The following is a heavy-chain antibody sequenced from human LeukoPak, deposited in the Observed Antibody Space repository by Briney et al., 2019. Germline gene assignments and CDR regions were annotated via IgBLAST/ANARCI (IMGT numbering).Heavy chain of an antibody. Sequence: GGSLRLSCAASGFTFSSYDMDWVRQAPGKGLEWVSSISSSSSYIYYADSVKGRFTISRDNAKNSLYLQMNSLRAEDTAVYYCASDRIADDYVWGSYRYPLDYWGQGTLVTVSS. CDR3: ASDRIADDYVWGSYRYPLDY. CDR2: ISSSSSYI. J-gene: IGHJ4*02. V-gene: IGHV3-21*01. D-gene: IGHD3-16*02. CDR1: GFTFSSYD.